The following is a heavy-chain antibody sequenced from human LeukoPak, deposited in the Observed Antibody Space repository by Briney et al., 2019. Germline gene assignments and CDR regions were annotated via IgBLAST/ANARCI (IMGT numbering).Heavy chain of an antibody. CDR1: GFTLSGYF. D-gene: IGHD3-22*01. CDR3: ARDRGWRSSGYYLYYIDF. Sequence: GGSLRLSCAASGFTLSGYFMSWVRQAPGEGLEWVASIKGDGSEKYYVDSVKGRFTISRDNAKNSLYLQMNSLRAEDTAVYYCARDRGWRSSGYYLYYIDFRGQGTLVTVSS. CDR2: IKGDGSEK. J-gene: IGHJ4*02. V-gene: IGHV3-7*01.